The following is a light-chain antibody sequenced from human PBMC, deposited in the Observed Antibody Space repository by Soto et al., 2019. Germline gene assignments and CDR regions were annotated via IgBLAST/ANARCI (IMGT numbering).Light chain of an antibody. Sequence: DIQMTQSPSSLSASVGDRVTITCRASQGIRDALGWYQQKPGKVPKRLIYSASSLQNGVPSRFNGSGSETVFTLTISSLQPEDFATYFCLQHSDYPFTFGQGTRLEI. CDR1: QGIRDA. CDR3: LQHSDYPFT. CDR2: SAS. J-gene: IGKJ2*01. V-gene: IGKV1-17*01.